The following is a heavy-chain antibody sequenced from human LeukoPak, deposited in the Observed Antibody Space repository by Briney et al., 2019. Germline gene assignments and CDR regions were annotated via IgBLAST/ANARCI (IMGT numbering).Heavy chain of an antibody. CDR1: GFTFSSYS. CDR2: ISSSSSYI. Sequence: GGSLRLSCAASGFTFSSYSMNWVRQAPGKGLEWVSSISSSSSYIYYVDSVKGRFTISRDNAKNSLYLQMNSLRAEDTAVYYCARDPYSRSWVYWGQGTLVTVSS. D-gene: IGHD6-13*01. J-gene: IGHJ4*02. V-gene: IGHV3-21*01. CDR3: ARDPYSRSWVY.